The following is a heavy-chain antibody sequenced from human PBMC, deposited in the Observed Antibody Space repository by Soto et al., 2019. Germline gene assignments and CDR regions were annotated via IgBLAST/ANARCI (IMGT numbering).Heavy chain of an antibody. V-gene: IGHV4-39*01. D-gene: IGHD3-22*01. CDR1: GGSFSSSTYY. CDR2: MYSGGNT. Sequence: QLQLQESGPGLVKPSETLSLTCTVSGGSFSSSTYYWGWIRQPPVKGLEWIGSMYSGGNTYYNPSRKSRVTVSVDTSKNHFSLKLTSVTAADTAMYYCARQPYDSTGYYYGAWGQGTLVTVSS. CDR3: ARQPYDSTGYYYGA. J-gene: IGHJ5*02.